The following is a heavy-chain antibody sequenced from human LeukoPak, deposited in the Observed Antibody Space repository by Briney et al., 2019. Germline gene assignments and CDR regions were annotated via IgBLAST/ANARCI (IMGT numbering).Heavy chain of an antibody. D-gene: IGHD6-13*01. CDR3: ARGRQIAAAGLTYYY. J-gene: IGHJ4*02. Sequence: GASVKVSCKASGYTFTNYGVTWVRQAPGQGLEWMGSINAYNGNTNYAQNFQGRVTMTTDTSTSTAYMELRSLRSDDTAVYYCARGRQIAAAGLTYYYWGQGTLVTVSS. V-gene: IGHV1-18*01. CDR1: GYTFTNYG. CDR2: INAYNGNT.